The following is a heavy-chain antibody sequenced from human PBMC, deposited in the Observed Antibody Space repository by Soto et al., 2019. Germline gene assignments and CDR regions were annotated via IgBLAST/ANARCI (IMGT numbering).Heavy chain of an antibody. D-gene: IGHD2-2*01. V-gene: IGHV3-23*01. Sequence: EVQLLESGGGLVQPGGSLRLSCGASGFTFSDNAMTWVRQAPGKGLEGVSGISDDGDSTYYADSVKGRFTISRDNSKNTLFLQMSSLGAEDTAVYYCAESLSTAVNYGLDVWGQGTSVTVSS. J-gene: IGHJ6*02. CDR2: ISDDGDST. CDR1: GFTFSDNA. CDR3: AESLSTAVNYGLDV.